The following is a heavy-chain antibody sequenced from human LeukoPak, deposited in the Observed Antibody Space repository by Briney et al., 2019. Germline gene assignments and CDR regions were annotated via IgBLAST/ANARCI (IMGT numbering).Heavy chain of an antibody. Sequence: SETLSLTCTVSGGSISPYYWSWIRQSPGEGLEWLGCIHYSGSTIYTPSLKSRVSISVDTSKNQFSLKLSSATAADTAVYYCAGPTSSGSHGDFYYWGQGTLVTVSP. D-gene: IGHD6-19*01. CDR1: GGSISPYY. V-gene: IGHV4-59*08. CDR2: IHYSGST. J-gene: IGHJ4*02. CDR3: AGPTSSGSHGDFYY.